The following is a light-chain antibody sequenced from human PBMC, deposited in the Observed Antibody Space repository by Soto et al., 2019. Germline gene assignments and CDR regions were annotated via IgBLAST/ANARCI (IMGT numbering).Light chain of an antibody. CDR2: GPS. Sequence: EIVLTQSPCTLSLSPGERATLSCRASQSLSSTYLAWYQQKPGQAPRVHIYGPSSRAAGTPDRFSGSGSGTDFTLTISRLEPEDFAVYYCQQYGDSPTFGQGTRLEIK. CDR1: QSLSSTY. V-gene: IGKV3-20*01. J-gene: IGKJ5*01. CDR3: QQYGDSPT.